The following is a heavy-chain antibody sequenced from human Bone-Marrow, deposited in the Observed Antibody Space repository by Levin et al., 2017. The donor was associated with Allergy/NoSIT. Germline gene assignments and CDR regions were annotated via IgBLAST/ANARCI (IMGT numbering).Heavy chain of an antibody. V-gene: IGHV3-23*01. CDR1: GFSFSNYA. J-gene: IGHJ4*02. D-gene: IGHD2-15*01. CDR3: AKGALPYCSGAICYNFDS. CDR2: IVSHGADR. Sequence: GESLKISCAASGFSFSNYATNWVRQAPGKRLEWVSSIVSHGADRYYANSVKGRFTISRDNSENTVFLQMDSLRDEDSAIYYCAKGALPYCSGAICYNFDSWGQGSLVTVSS.